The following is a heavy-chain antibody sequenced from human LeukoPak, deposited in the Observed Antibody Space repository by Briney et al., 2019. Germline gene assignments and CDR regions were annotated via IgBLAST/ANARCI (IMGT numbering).Heavy chain of an antibody. CDR1: GFTFSDYY. CDR2: ITSSGTTI. J-gene: IGHJ3*02. CDR3: ARDRDCSGLRCGYKGAFDI. V-gene: IGHV3-11*04. D-gene: IGHD2-15*01. Sequence: PGGSLRLSCAASGFTFSDYYMTWIRQAPGKGLEWVSYITSSGTTIFYAASVKGRFTVSRDNAKNSLYLQMNSLRAADTAVYYCARDRDCSGLRCGYKGAFDIWGQGTMVTVSS.